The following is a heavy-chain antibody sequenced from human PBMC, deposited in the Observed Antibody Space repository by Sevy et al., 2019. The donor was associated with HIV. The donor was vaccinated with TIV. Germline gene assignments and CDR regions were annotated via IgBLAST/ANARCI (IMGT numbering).Heavy chain of an antibody. Sequence: SDTLSLTCVVSGYSISSGYYWGWIRQPPGKGLEWIGSISHSGSTYYNPSLKSRVTISVDTSKNQFSLKLSSVTAADTAVYYCARVWSGSTYYYYYGLDVWGQGTTVTVSS. D-gene: IGHD1-26*01. CDR3: ARVWSGSTYYYYYGLDV. CDR2: ISHSGST. V-gene: IGHV4-38-2*01. J-gene: IGHJ6*02. CDR1: GYSISSGYY.